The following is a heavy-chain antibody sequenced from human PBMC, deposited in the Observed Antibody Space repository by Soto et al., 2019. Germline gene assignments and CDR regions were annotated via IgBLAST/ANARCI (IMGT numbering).Heavy chain of an antibody. CDR1: GGTFSSYA. D-gene: IGHD2-15*01. Sequence: QVQLVQSGAEVKKPGSSVKVSCKASGGTFSSYAISWVRQAPGQGLGWMGGIIPIFRTADYAQKFQGRVKITADESTSTAYMELSSLRSEDTAVYYCASVETQTYYYGMDVCAQGTTVTVSS. CDR3: ASVETQTYYYGMDV. V-gene: IGHV1-69*12. CDR2: IIPIFRTA. J-gene: IGHJ6*02.